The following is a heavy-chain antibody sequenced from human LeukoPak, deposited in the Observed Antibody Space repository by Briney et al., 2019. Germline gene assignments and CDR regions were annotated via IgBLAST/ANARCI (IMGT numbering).Heavy chain of an antibody. CDR2: MWYDSSNK. CDR3: AKDRDYYEAYYFDY. V-gene: IGHV3-33*06. D-gene: IGHD3-22*01. Sequence: GGSLRLSCAASGFTFSSYGMHWVRQAPGKGLEWVAVMWYDSSNKYYADSVKGRFTISRDISKNTLYLQMNSLRAEDTAVYYCAKDRDYYEAYYFDYWGQGTLVTVSS. J-gene: IGHJ4*02. CDR1: GFTFSSYG.